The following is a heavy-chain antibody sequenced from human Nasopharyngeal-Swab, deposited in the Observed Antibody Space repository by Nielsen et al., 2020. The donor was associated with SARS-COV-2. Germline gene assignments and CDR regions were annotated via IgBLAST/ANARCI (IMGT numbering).Heavy chain of an antibody. CDR3: VSGYCTISSCSYGPVDF. CDR1: GFSFSSYA. J-gene: IGHJ3*01. D-gene: IGHD2-2*01. Sequence: GESLKISCTASGFSFSSYAMHWVRQAPGKGLEWVATISYDGTNTFYADSVKGRFAISRDNSKNALSVQMSGLRPEDTAMYFCVSGYCTISSCSYGPVDFWGKGIMVAVSS. V-gene: IGHV3-30*03. CDR2: ISYDGTNT.